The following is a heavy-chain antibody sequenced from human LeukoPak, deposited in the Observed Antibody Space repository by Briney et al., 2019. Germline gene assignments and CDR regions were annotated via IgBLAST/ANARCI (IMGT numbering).Heavy chain of an antibody. CDR1: GFSVGNSG. D-gene: IGHD6-19*01. Sequence: GGSLRLSCAVSGFSVGNSGMSWVRQAPAKGLEWISAISVDGKTTYYADSVKGRFIISRDNSKNTLFLQLSSLRAEDTAVYYCAQGYSSGWYPNWGQGSLVSVSS. J-gene: IGHJ4*02. V-gene: IGHV3-23*01. CDR2: ISVDGKTT. CDR3: AQGYSSGWYPN.